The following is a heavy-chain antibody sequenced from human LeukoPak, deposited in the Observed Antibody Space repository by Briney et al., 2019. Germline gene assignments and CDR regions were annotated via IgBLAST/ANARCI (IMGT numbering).Heavy chain of an antibody. D-gene: IGHD6-13*01. Sequence: GGSLGLSCAASGFTFSSYAMSWVRQAPGKGLEWVSAISGSGGSTYYADSVKGRFTISRDNSKNTLYLQMNSLRAEDTAVYYCAKGIAAAGYYFDYWGQGTLVTVSS. V-gene: IGHV3-23*01. CDR1: GFTFSSYA. CDR3: AKGIAAAGYYFDY. CDR2: ISGSGGST. J-gene: IGHJ4*02.